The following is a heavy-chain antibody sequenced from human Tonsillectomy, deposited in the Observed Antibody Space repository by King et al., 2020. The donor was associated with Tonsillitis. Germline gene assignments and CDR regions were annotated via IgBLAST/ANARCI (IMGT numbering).Heavy chain of an antibody. CDR1: GFTFSSYS. CDR3: ASHLSHDAFDI. Sequence: VQLVESGGGLVKPGGSLRLSCAASGFTFSSYSMNWVRQAPGKGLEWVSSISSISSYIYYADSVKGRFTISRDNAKNSLYLQMNSLRAEDTAVYYCASHLSHDAFDIWGQGTMVTVSS. CDR2: ISSISSYI. V-gene: IGHV3-21*01. J-gene: IGHJ3*02.